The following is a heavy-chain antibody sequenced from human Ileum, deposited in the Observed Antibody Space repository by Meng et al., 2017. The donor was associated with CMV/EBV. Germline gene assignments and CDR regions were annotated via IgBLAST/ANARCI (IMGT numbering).Heavy chain of an antibody. J-gene: IGHJ4*02. CDR2: IYVSVST. Sequence: VPQQESGPGLVKPSATLSPTCSVSGGSMGGYYWGWIRQPAGKGLEWIGRIYVSVSTDYNPSLKSRATMSVDTSKKQFSLRLTSVTAADTAVYFCAREVDVDGAVPQKGGYYYDYWGQGILVTVSS. CDR3: AREVDVDGAVPQKGGYYYDY. CDR1: GGSMGGYY. D-gene: IGHD3-3*01. V-gene: IGHV4-4*07.